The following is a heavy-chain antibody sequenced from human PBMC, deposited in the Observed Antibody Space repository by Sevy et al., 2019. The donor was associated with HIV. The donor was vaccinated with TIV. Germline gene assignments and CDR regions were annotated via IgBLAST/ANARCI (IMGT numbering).Heavy chain of an antibody. CDR3: ARPRANYVDHYFFYAMDV. CDR2: ISYDGSDK. Sequence: GGSLRLSCVASGFASSNYYAMHWVRQAPGKGLEWVALISYDGSDKYYADSVKGRFTISRDNFKNTLFLQMNSLTTEDTAVYYCARPRANYVDHYFFYAMDVWGQGTTVTVSS. D-gene: IGHD4-17*01. V-gene: IGHV3-30-3*01. CDR1: GFASSNYYA. J-gene: IGHJ6*02.